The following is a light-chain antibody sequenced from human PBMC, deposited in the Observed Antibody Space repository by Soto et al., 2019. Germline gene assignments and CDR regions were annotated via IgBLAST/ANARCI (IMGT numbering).Light chain of an antibody. Sequence: DFQMTQSPSSLSASVGDRVTITCRASQTIGATLNWYRQKPGKAPTLLIYDATTLQRGVPSRFSVLGSVTDFTLTNTSLQPEASATDFCQQSYTTLYTFGLGTKVDIK. CDR3: QQSYTTLYT. CDR1: QTIGAT. CDR2: DAT. V-gene: IGKV1-39*01. J-gene: IGKJ2*01.